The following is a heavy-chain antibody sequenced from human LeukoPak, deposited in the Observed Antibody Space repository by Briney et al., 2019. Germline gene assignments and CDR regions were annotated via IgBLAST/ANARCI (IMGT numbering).Heavy chain of an antibody. CDR3: ARGFDYYDSSGYHPPDV. CDR1: GYTFTSYG. D-gene: IGHD3-22*01. CDR2: IIPILDIA. V-gene: IGHV1-69*04. J-gene: IGHJ6*02. Sequence: SVKVSCKASGYTFTSYGISWVRQAPGQGLEWMGRIIPILDIANYAQKFQGRVTIIADKSTSTAYMELSSLRSEDTAVYYCARGFDYYDSSGYHPPDVWGQGTTVTVSS.